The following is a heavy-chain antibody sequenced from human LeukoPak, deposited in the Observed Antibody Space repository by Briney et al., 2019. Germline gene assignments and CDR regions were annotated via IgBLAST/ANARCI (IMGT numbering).Heavy chain of an antibody. V-gene: IGHV3-48*01. CDR2: ISGSSTTI. J-gene: IGHJ3*02. D-gene: IGHD3-16*01. CDR3: ARDQGGGVFDI. Sequence: GGSLRLSCAASGFTFSNCYMNWVRQAPGKGLGWVSYISGSSTTIYYADSVKGRFTISRDNAKNSLYLQMHSLRAEDTAVYYCARDQGGGVFDIWGQGTMVTVSS. CDR1: GFTFSNCY.